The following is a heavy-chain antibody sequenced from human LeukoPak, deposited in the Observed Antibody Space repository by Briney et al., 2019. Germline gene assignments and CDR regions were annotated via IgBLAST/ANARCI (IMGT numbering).Heavy chain of an antibody. CDR2: INAGNGNT. V-gene: IGHV1-3*01. CDR1: GYTFTSYA. Sequence: ASVKVSRKASGYTFTSYAMHWVRQAPGQRLEWMGWINAGNGNTKYSQKFQGRVTITRDTSASTAYMELSSLRSEDTAVYYCARETGSYSHFDYWGQGTLVTVSS. CDR3: ARETGSYSHFDY. J-gene: IGHJ4*02. D-gene: IGHD1-26*01.